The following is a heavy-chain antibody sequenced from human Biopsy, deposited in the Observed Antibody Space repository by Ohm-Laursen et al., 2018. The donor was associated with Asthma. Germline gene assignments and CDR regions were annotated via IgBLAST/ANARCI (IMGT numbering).Heavy chain of an antibody. Sequence: SLRLSCAASGFTFSSYAMHWVRQAPGKGLEWVAVISYDGSNKYYADSVKGRFTISRDNSKNTLYLQMNSLGAEDTAVCYCAREGIAVAHFDYWGQGTLVTVSS. CDR1: GFTFSSYA. V-gene: IGHV3-30-3*01. CDR2: ISYDGSNK. J-gene: IGHJ4*02. D-gene: IGHD6-19*01. CDR3: AREGIAVAHFDY.